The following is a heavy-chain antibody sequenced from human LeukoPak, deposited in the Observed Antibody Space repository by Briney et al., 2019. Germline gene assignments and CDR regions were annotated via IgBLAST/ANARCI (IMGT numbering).Heavy chain of an antibody. Sequence: PSETLSLTCTVSGGSISSYYWSWIRQPPGKGLEWIGYIYYSGSTNYNPSLKSRVTISVDKSKNQFSLKLSSVTAADTAVYYCARIAAAANFDYWGQGTLVTVSS. D-gene: IGHD6-13*01. J-gene: IGHJ4*02. CDR1: GGSISSYY. CDR3: ARIAAAANFDY. CDR2: IYYSGST. V-gene: IGHV4-59*12.